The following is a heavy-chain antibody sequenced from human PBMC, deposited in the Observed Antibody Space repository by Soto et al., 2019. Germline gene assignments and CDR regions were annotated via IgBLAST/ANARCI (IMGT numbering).Heavy chain of an antibody. V-gene: IGHV3-23*01. Sequence: EVQLLESGGGFVQPGGPLRRSCAASGFTFSTFAMNWVRQAPGKGLEWVSGITGGSGFTFYADSGKGRFTISRDDSENTLFLQMSSLRAEDTAKYYCAKSGPTNYFDFWGQGTLVTVSS. D-gene: IGHD1-26*01. CDR1: GFTFSTFA. CDR3: AKSGPTNYFDF. J-gene: IGHJ4*02. CDR2: ITGGSGFT.